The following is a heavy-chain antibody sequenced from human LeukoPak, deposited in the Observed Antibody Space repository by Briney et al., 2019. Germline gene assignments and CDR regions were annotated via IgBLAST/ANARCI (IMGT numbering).Heavy chain of an antibody. J-gene: IGHJ4*02. D-gene: IGHD3-10*01. Sequence: GESLKISSKGPGYSFTCYWITWVRQMPGKGREWMGRIDPSDSYTNYSPSFQGHVTISADKSITTAYLQWSSLKASDTAMYYCARRDGSGKFDYWGQGTLVTVSS. V-gene: IGHV5-10-1*01. CDR2: IDPSDSYT. CDR1: GYSFTCYW. CDR3: ARRDGSGKFDY.